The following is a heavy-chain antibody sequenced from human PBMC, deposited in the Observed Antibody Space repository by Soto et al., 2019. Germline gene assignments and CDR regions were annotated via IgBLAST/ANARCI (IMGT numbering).Heavy chain of an antibody. CDR3: ARGPFCGDDCYFDV. CDR2: IYSSGTT. Sequence: SETLSLTCTVAGGSISGFYWIWVRQPAGKGLEWIGRIYSSGTTKYNPSLRNRATMSVDTSTDQYSLNLASMTAADTAVYFCARGPFCGDDCYFDVWGQGTQVTVSS. J-gene: IGHJ4*02. CDR1: GGSISGFY. D-gene: IGHD2-21*02. V-gene: IGHV4-4*07.